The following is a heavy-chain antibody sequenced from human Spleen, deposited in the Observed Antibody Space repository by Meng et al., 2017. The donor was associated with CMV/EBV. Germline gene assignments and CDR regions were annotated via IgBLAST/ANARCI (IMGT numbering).Heavy chain of an antibody. CDR1: TFNGYY. J-gene: IGHJ5*02. Sequence: TFNGYYMHWVQQAPGQGLEWMGWINPNSGATNYAQKFQGRVTMTRDTSISTAYMELSRLRSDDTAVYYCARLNYYYDSSGRYNWFDPWGQGTLVTVSS. D-gene: IGHD3-22*01. CDR3: ARLNYYYDSSGRYNWFDP. CDR2: INPNSGAT. V-gene: IGHV1-2*02.